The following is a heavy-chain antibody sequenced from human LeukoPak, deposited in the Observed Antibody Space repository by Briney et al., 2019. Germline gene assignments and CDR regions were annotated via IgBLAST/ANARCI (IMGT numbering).Heavy chain of an antibody. Sequence: SVKVSCKASGYTFTSYYIHWVRQAPGQGLEWMGGIIPIFGTANYAQKFQGRVTITADKSTSTAYMELSSLRSEDTAVYYCARSWYYDILTGYQPFDYWGQGTLVTVSS. CDR3: ARSWYYDILTGYQPFDY. V-gene: IGHV1-69*06. CDR1: GYTFTSYY. J-gene: IGHJ4*02. D-gene: IGHD3-9*01. CDR2: IIPIFGTA.